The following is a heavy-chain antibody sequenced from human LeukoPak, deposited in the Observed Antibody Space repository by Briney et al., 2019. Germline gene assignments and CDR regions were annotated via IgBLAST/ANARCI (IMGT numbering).Heavy chain of an antibody. CDR1: GFTFSSYS. D-gene: IGHD1-26*01. CDR2: ISSSSSTI. V-gene: IGHV3-48*01. J-gene: IGHJ4*02. Sequence: RAGGSLRLSCAASGFTFSSYSMNWVRQAPGKGLEWVSYISSSSSTIYYADSVKGRFTISRDNAKNSLYLQMNSLRAEDTAVYYCARDRGLMGSRGCDYWGQGTLVTVSS. CDR3: ARDRGLMGSRGCDY.